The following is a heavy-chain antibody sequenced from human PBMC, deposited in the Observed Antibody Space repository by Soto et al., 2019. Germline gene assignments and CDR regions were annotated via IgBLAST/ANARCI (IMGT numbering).Heavy chain of an antibody. Sequence: QVQLVESGGGVVQPGRSLRLSCAASGFTFSSYGMHWVRQAPGKGLEWVAVVSYDGSNKYYAESVKGRFSISRDNSQNTLYLQMNSLRAEDTAVYYCAKELAVAAFYWGQGTLVTVSS. V-gene: IGHV3-30*18. CDR2: VSYDGSNK. D-gene: IGHD6-19*01. CDR3: AKELAVAAFY. J-gene: IGHJ4*02. CDR1: GFTFSSYG.